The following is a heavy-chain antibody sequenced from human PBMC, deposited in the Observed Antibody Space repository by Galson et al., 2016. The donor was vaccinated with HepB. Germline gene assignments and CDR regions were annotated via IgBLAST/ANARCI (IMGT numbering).Heavy chain of an antibody. J-gene: IGHJ4*02. V-gene: IGHV3-23*01. D-gene: IGHD1-1*01. CDR3: AKGRTGTTGPVEY. CDR1: GVTFNTYA. Sequence: SLRLSCAASGVTFNTYAMSWVRQAPGKGLEWVSTLSASGGATYYSDSVKGRFTITRDNSKNTLYLQMNSLRDEDTAVYYCAKGRTGTTGPVEYWGQGTLVTVSS. CDR2: LSASGGAT.